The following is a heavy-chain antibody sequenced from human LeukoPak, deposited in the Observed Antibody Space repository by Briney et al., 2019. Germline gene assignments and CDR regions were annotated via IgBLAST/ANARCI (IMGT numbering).Heavy chain of an antibody. CDR3: ARDGRFPPEVLPRYFDY. CDR1: GGSFSGYY. V-gene: IGHV4-34*01. Sequence: KPSETLSLTCAVYGGSFSGYYWSWIRQPPGKGLEWIGNIYHSGSTYYNPSLKSRVTISVETSKNQFSLKLSSVTAADTAVYYCARDGRFPPEVLPRYFDYWGQGTLVTVSS. CDR2: IYHSGST. J-gene: IGHJ4*02. D-gene: IGHD1-26*01.